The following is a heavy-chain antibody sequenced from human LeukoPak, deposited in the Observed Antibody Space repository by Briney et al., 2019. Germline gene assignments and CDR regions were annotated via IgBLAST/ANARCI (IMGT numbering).Heavy chain of an antibody. CDR2: IRSKAYGGTT. V-gene: IGHV3-49*03. CDR1: GFTFGDYA. Sequence: GGSLRLSCTASGFTFGDYAMSWFRQAPGKGLEWVGFIRSKAYGGTTEYAASVKGRFTISRDDSKSIAYLQMNSLKTEDTAVYYCTRARYCSGGSCPHLVDYFDYWGQGTLVTVSS. D-gene: IGHD2-15*01. CDR3: TRARYCSGGSCPHLVDYFDY. J-gene: IGHJ4*02.